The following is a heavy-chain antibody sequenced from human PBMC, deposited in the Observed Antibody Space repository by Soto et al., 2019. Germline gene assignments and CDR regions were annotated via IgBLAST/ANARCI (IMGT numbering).Heavy chain of an antibody. Sequence: SETLSLTCTVSGGSISSSSYYWGWIRQPPGKGLEWIGSIYYSGSTYYNPSLKSRVTISVDTSKNQFSLKLSSVTAADTAVYYCARLKYDRLTGPPDYYYGLGGWGQGTTVTVAS. CDR3: ARLKYDRLTGPPDYYYGLGG. V-gene: IGHV4-39*01. D-gene: IGHD3-9*01. CDR1: GGSISSSSYY. CDR2: IYYSGST. J-gene: IGHJ6*02.